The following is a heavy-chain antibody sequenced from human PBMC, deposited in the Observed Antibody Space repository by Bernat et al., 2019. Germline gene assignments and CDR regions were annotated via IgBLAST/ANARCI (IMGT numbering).Heavy chain of an antibody. J-gene: IGHJ6*03. CDR1: GFTFSSYW. CDR2: INSDGSST. D-gene: IGHD3-10*01. Sequence: EVHLVESGGGLVQPGGSLRLSCAASGFTFSSYWMHWVRQAPGKGLVWVSRINSDGSSTSYADSVKGRFTISRDNAKNTLYLQMNSLRAEDTAVYYCARVDGFREFHYYYYYMDVWGKGTTVTVSS. CDR3: ARVDGFREFHYYYYYMDV. V-gene: IGHV3-74*02.